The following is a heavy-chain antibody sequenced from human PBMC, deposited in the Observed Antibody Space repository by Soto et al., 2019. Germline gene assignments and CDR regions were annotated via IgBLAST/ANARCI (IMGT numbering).Heavy chain of an antibody. D-gene: IGHD6-13*01. CDR2: IIPIFGTA. V-gene: IGHV1-69*13. CDR3: ARDKPQLASNYYYYYGLDV. CDR1: GGTFSSYA. J-gene: IGHJ6*02. Sequence: SLKVSCKASGGTFSSYAISWVRQAPGQGLEWMGGIIPIFGTANYAQKFQGRVTITADESTSTAYMELSSLRSEDTAVYYCARDKPQLASNYYYYYGLDVWGQGTTVTVS.